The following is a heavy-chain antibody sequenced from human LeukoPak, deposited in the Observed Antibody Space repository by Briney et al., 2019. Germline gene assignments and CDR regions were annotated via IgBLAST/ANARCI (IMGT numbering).Heavy chain of an antibody. V-gene: IGHV3-49*04. CDR3: TREPPYYCGSGSYFDY. Sequence: QPGRSLRLSCTASGFTFGDYAMSWVRQAPGKGLEWVGFIRSRAYGGTTEYAASVKGRFTISRDDSKSIAYLKMNSLKTEDTAVYYCTREPPYYCGSGSYFDYWGQGTLVTVSS. CDR1: GFTFGDYA. J-gene: IGHJ4*02. D-gene: IGHD3-10*01. CDR2: IRSRAYGGTT.